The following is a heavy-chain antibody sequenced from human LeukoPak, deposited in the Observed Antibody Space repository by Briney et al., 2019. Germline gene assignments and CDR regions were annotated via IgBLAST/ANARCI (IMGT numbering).Heavy chain of an antibody. D-gene: IGHD6-19*01. Sequence: GGSLRLSCAASGFTFSSYAMSWVRQAPGKGLEWVSGISGSGGSTYYADSVKGRFTISRDNSKNTLCLQMNSLRAEDTAVYYCAKDRGQSSGWYPWGQGTLVTVSS. CDR3: AKDRGQSSGWYP. J-gene: IGHJ5*02. CDR1: GFTFSSYA. V-gene: IGHV3-23*01. CDR2: ISGSGGST.